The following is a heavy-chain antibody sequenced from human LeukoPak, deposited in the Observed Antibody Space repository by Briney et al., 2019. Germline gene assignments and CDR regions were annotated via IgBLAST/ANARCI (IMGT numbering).Heavy chain of an antibody. J-gene: IGHJ4*02. D-gene: IGHD7-27*01. CDR2: IRKDESDK. CDR1: GFTFSRYG. Sequence: GGPLRLSCGASGFTFSRYGMHWVRQAPGKGLEWVAYIRKDESDKYYADSVKGRFTISRDSSKNMVYLQMNSLRAEDTAVYYCAKDSNWAFDYWGQGTLVSVSS. V-gene: IGHV3-30*02. CDR3: AKDSNWAFDY.